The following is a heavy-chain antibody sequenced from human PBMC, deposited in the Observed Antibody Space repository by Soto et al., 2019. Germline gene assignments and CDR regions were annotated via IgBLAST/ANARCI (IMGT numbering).Heavy chain of an antibody. J-gene: IGHJ6*02. Sequence: QVQLQESGPGLVKPSETLSLTCAVSGGPITTTTWWAWVRLPPGKGLEWIGELHHDGTTNYNPSRESRITMSLDKSNNHISLKLTSVTAADTASYYCATQTISYTWGFWGRGTTVTVSS. CDR1: GGPITTTTW. CDR2: LHHDGTT. V-gene: IGHV4-4*02. CDR3: ATQTISYTWGF. D-gene: IGHD3-16*01.